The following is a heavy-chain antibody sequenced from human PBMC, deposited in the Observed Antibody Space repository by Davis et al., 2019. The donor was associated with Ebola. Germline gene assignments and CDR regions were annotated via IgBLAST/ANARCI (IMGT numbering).Heavy chain of an antibody. J-gene: IGHJ5*02. Sequence: ASVKVSCKASGYTFTGYYMHWVRQAPGQGLEWMGWINPNSGGTNYAQKFQGWVTMTRDTSISTAYMELSRLRSDDTAVYYCARELYSSSSSWFDPWGQGTLVTVSS. V-gene: IGHV1-2*04. CDR3: ARELYSSSSSWFDP. CDR2: INPNSGGT. CDR1: GYTFTGYY. D-gene: IGHD6-6*01.